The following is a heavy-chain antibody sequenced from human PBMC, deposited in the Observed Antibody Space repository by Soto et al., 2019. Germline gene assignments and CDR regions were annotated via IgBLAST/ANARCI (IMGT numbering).Heavy chain of an antibody. D-gene: IGHD3-10*01. V-gene: IGHV3-23*01. Sequence: GGSLRLSFAASGFTFSSYAMSWVRQAPGKGLEWVSAISGSGGSTYYADSVKGRFTISRDNSKNTLYLQMNSLRAEDTAVYYCAKDRLPMVRGVQPNWFDPWGQGTLVTVSS. CDR3: AKDRLPMVRGVQPNWFDP. CDR1: GFTFSSYA. CDR2: ISGSGGST. J-gene: IGHJ5*02.